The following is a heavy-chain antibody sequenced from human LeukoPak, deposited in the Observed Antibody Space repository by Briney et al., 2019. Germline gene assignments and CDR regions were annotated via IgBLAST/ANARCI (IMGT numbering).Heavy chain of an antibody. CDR1: GGSISYGSYY. Sequence: PSETLSLTCTVSGGSISYGSYYWSWIRQPAGKGLEWIGRIYSTGKANYNPSLESRVTISVDTSKNQFSLKLSPVTAADTAVYYCASSIITPTNWFDPWGQGTLVTVSS. J-gene: IGHJ5*02. V-gene: IGHV4-61*02. D-gene: IGHD2-15*01. CDR3: ASSIITPTNWFDP. CDR2: IYSTGKA.